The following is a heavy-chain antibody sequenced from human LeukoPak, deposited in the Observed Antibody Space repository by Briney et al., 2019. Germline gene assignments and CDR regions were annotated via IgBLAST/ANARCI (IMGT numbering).Heavy chain of an antibody. CDR2: INSDGSST. V-gene: IGHV3-74*01. D-gene: IGHD5-18*01. CDR3: TTLTTAMDHFDY. J-gene: IGHJ4*02. Sequence: GRSLRLSCAASGFTFSSYWMHWVRQAPGKGLVWVSRINSDGSSTSYADSVKGRFTISRDNAKNTLYLQMNSLKTEDTAVYYCTTLTTAMDHFDYWGQGTLVTVSS. CDR1: GFTFSSYW.